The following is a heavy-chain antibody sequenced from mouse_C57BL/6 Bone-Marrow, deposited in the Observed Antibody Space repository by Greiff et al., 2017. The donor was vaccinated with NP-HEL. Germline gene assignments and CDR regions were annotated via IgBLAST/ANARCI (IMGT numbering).Heavy chain of an antibody. Sequence: QVQLKQPGAELVRPGSSVKLSCKASGYTFTSYWMHWVKQRPIQGLEWIGNIDPSDSETPYNQKFKDKATLTVDKSSSTAYMQLSSLTSEDSAVYYCARVGGTLFAYWGQGTLVTVSA. D-gene: IGHD1-1*02. CDR1: GYTFTSYW. V-gene: IGHV1-52*01. CDR3: ARVGGTLFAY. J-gene: IGHJ3*01. CDR2: IDPSDSET.